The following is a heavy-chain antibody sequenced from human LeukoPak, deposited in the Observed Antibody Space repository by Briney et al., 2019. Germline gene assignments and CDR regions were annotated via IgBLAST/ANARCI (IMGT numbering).Heavy chain of an antibody. Sequence: GGSLRLSCAASGFTFSDYYMSWIRQAPGKGLEWVSYISSSGTTISYTDSVKGRFTISRDNAKNSLYLQMNSLRAEDTAVFYCARDYRSTFDYWGQGTLVTVSS. J-gene: IGHJ4*02. CDR2: ISSSGTTI. V-gene: IGHV3-11*01. CDR1: GFTFSDYY. CDR3: ARDYRSTFDY. D-gene: IGHD1-26*01.